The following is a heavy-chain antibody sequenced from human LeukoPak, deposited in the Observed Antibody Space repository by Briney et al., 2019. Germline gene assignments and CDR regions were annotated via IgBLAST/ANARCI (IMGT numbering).Heavy chain of an antibody. CDR1: GFTFSSYV. J-gene: IGHJ4*02. D-gene: IGHD1-26*01. Sequence: PGGSLRLSCAASGFTFSSYVMHWVRQAPGKGLEWVAIISYDGSNKYYADSVKGRFTISRDNSKNTLYLQMNSLRAEDTAVYYCASGEVGATLDYWGQGTLVTVSS. CDR3: ASGEVGATLDY. CDR2: ISYDGSNK. V-gene: IGHV3-30*04.